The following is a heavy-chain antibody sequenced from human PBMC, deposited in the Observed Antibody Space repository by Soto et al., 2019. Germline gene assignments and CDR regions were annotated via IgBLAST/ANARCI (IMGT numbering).Heavy chain of an antibody. Sequence: EVQLVESGGGLVQPGGSLRLSCAASGFTVSSKYMTWVRQAPGKGLEGVSLIQSGGTTYYADSVKGRFTISIDTSENKLHLKMDSLRVEDTAVYYCARDDVLCDGGRCYGIPLDVWGNGTTVTVSS. J-gene: IGHJ6*04. V-gene: IGHV3-66*01. CDR2: IQSGGTT. CDR1: GFTVSSKY. CDR3: ARDDVLCDGGRCYGIPLDV. D-gene: IGHD2-15*01.